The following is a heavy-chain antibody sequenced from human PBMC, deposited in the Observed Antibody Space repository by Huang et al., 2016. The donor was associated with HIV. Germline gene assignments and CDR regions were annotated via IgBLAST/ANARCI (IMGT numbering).Heavy chain of an antibody. CDR1: GGSIRSDNYY. V-gene: IGHV4-39*02. D-gene: IGHD3-10*01. CDR3: ARLPGSITMIRGVITDPY. Sequence: QLQLQESGPGLVKPSETLSLTCTVSGGSIRSDNYYWGWIRQPPGKGLEWIGSIYYIGRTYYNPSLKRRGTITVDTSKNHFSLRMRSVTAADTAVYYCARLPGSITMIRGVITDPYWGQGTLVTVSS. CDR2: IYYIGRT. J-gene: IGHJ4*02.